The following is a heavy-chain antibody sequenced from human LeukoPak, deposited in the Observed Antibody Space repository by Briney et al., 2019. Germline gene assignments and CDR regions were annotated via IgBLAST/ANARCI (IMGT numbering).Heavy chain of an antibody. CDR1: GVSISSYY. V-gene: IGHV4-59*01. CDR2: IYYSGST. Sequence: SETLSLTCTVSGVSISSYYWSWIRQPPGKGLEWIGYIYYSGSTNYNPSLKSRLTISFDTSKNQYTLKLSSVTAADSAMYYCARELWSGYPIFDYWGQGTLVTVSS. D-gene: IGHD3-3*01. CDR3: ARELWSGYPIFDY. J-gene: IGHJ4*02.